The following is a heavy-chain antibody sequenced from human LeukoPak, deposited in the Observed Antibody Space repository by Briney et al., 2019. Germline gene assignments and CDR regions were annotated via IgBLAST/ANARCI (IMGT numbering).Heavy chain of an antibody. D-gene: IGHD6-19*01. CDR2: ISRSGSSI. Sequence: GGSLRLSCAASGFTFSDYYMSWIRQAPGKGLEWISYISRSGSSIYYADSVKGRFTISRDNAKNSLYLQMNSLIAEDTAMYYCARAVTGYSSGWYGSACDIWGQGTMVTVSS. V-gene: IGHV3-11*01. CDR1: GFTFSDYY. CDR3: ARAVTGYSSGWYGSACDI. J-gene: IGHJ3*02.